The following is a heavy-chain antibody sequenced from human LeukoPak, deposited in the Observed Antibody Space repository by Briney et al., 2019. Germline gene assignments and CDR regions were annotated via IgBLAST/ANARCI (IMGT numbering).Heavy chain of an antibody. CDR1: GYSFTSYW. Sequence: GESLKISCKGSGYSFTSYWISWVRQMPGKGLEWMGRIDPSDSYTNYSPSFQGHVTISADKSISTAYLQWSSLEASDTAMYYCASSFQGDCSSISCYANYWGQGTLVTVSS. CDR2: IDPSDSYT. V-gene: IGHV5-10-1*01. CDR3: ASSFQGDCSSISCYANY. D-gene: IGHD2-2*01. J-gene: IGHJ4*02.